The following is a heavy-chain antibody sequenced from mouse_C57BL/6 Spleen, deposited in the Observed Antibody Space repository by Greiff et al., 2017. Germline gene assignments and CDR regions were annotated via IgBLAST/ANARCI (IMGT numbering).Heavy chain of an antibody. CDR1: GYSITSGYY. J-gene: IGHJ2*01. V-gene: IGHV3-6*01. Sequence: ESGPGLVKPSQSLSLTCSVTGYSITSGYYWNWIRQFPGNNLEWMGYISYDGSNNYNPSLKNRISITRDTSKNQFFLKLNSVTTEDTSTYDSAGFYSNYGDYWGQGTTRTVSS. D-gene: IGHD2-5*01. CDR2: ISYDGSN. CDR3: AGFYSNYGDY.